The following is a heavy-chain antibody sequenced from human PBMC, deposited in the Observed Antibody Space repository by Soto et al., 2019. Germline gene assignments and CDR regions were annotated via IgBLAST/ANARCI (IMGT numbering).Heavy chain of an antibody. CDR2: FDGSVGHTYYT. Sequence: GGSLRLSCAASGFSFSSYAVSWVRQAPGKGLEWVSVFDGSVGHTYYTNYAGSVKGRFTVSRDNFKNTLYLEMDSLRPEDTAIYYCARGGGYCTPTSCAIDSWGRGTPVTVSS. CDR1: GFSFSSYA. V-gene: IGHV3-23*01. CDR3: ARGGGYCTPTSCAIDS. J-gene: IGHJ5*01. D-gene: IGHD2-8*01.